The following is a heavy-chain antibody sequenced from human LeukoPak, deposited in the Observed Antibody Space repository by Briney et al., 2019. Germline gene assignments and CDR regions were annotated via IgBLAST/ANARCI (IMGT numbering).Heavy chain of an antibody. CDR2: IYHSGST. D-gene: IGHD4-17*01. CDR1: GGSISSSHW. Sequence: SETLSLTCAVSGGSISSSHWWSWVRQPPGQGLEWIGQIYHSGSTNYNPSLKSRVTILVDKSKNQFSLKLNSVTAADTAVYYCARGDYVFDYWGQGTLVTVSS. CDR3: ARGDYVFDY. V-gene: IGHV4-4*02. J-gene: IGHJ4*02.